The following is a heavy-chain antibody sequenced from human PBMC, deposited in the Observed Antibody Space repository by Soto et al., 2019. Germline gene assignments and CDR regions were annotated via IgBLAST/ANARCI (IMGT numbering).Heavy chain of an antibody. CDR2: IYSGGST. Sequence: GSLRLSCAASGFTVSSNYMSWVRQAPGKGLEWVSVIYSGGSTYYADSVKGRFTISRHNSKNTLYLQMNSLRAEDTAVYYCARDSPELRGAFDIWGQGTMVTVSS. CDR1: GFTVSSNY. V-gene: IGHV3-53*04. J-gene: IGHJ3*02. CDR3: ARDSPELRGAFDI. D-gene: IGHD1-7*01.